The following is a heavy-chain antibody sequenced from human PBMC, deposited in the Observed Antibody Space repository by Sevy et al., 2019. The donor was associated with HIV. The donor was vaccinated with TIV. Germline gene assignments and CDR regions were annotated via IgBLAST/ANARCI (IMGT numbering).Heavy chain of an antibody. V-gene: IGHV3-20*04. CDR2: INCNGGRT. CDR1: GFTFDEYG. J-gene: IGHJ4*02. D-gene: IGHD6-13*01. CDR3: ARHFFGYTSSCYYFVY. Sequence: GGSLRLSCAASGFTFDEYGMSWVRQAPGKGLEWISGINCNGGRTGYADSVKGRFTISRDNAKNSLYMQMNSLRAEDTALYYCARHFFGYTSSCYYFVYWGQGTLVTVSS.